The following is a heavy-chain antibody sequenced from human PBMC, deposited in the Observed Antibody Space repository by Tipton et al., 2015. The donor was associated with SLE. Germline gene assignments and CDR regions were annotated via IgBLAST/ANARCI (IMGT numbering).Heavy chain of an antibody. J-gene: IGHJ4*02. CDR1: GFTFSSYG. D-gene: IGHD3-16*02. CDR3: AKDVDSGSLGELSDS. V-gene: IGHV3-33*06. Sequence: SLRLSCAASGFTFSSYGMHWVRQAPGKGLEWVAVIWYDGSNKYYADSVKGRFTISRDNSKKTLYLQRNSLRAEDTAVYYCAKDVDSGSLGELSDSWGQGTLVTVSS. CDR2: IWYDGSNK.